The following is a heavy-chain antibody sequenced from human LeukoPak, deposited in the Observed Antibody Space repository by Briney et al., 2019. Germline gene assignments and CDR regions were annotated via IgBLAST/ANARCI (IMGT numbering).Heavy chain of an antibody. CDR2: INHSGST. CDR3: AIRRRGFSYGRFAY. CDR1: GGSFSGYY. V-gene: IGHV4-34*01. D-gene: IGHD5-18*01. Sequence: SETLSLTCAVYGGSFSGYYWSWIRQPPGKGLEWIGEINHSGSTNYNPSLKSRVTISVDTSKNQFSLKLSSVTAEDTAVYSCAIRRRGFSYGRFAYWGQGTLVTVSS. J-gene: IGHJ4*02.